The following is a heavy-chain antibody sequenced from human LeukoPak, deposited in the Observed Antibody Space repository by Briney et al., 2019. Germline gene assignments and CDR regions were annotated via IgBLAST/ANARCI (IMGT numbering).Heavy chain of an antibody. V-gene: IGHV4-34*01. CDR1: GGSFSGYY. J-gene: IGHJ4*02. D-gene: IGHD3-22*01. Sequence: SETLSLTCAVYGGSFSGYYWSWIRQPPGKGLEWIGEINHSGSTNYNPSLKSRVTISVDTSKNQFSLKLSSVTAADTAVYYCARGPNYYDSSGYNRVYFDYWGQGTLVTVSS. CDR2: INHSGST. CDR3: ARGPNYYDSSGYNRVYFDY.